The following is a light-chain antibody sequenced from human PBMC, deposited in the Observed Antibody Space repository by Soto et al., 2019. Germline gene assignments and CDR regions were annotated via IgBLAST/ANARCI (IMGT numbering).Light chain of an antibody. CDR3: SSYTSSRTYVL. J-gene: IGLJ2*01. CDR2: QVS. V-gene: IGLV2-14*01. CDR1: SSDVGGYNY. Sequence: QSVLTQPASVSGSPGQSITISCTGTSSDVGGYNYVSWYQQHPGKAPKFMIYQVSNRPSGVSNRFSGSKSGNTASLTISGLQAEDEAYYYCSSYTSSRTYVLFGGGTKLTVL.